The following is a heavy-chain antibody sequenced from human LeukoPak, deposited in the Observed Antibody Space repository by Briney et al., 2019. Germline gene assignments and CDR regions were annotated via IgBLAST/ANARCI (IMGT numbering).Heavy chain of an antibody. J-gene: IGHJ4*02. CDR1: GYTLTELS. V-gene: IGHV1-24*01. CDR2: FDPEDGET. Sequence: GASVKVSCKVSGYTLTELSMHWVRQAPGKGLEWVGGFDPEDGETIYAQKFQGRVTMTEDTSTDTAYMELSSLRSEDTAVYYCATGGGYYYAYFDYWGQGTLVTVSS. CDR3: ATGGGYYYAYFDY. D-gene: IGHD3-22*01.